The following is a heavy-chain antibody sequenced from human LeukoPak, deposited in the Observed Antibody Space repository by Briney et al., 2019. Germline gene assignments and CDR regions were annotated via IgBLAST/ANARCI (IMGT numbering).Heavy chain of an antibody. V-gene: IGHV3-7*01. CDR3: AREGDAFDI. CDR1: GFTFSSYS. Sequence: GGSLRLSCAASGFTFSSYSMNWVRQAPGKGLEWVANIKQDGSLRFYVESVKGRFAVSRDNAKNSVYLQMSSLRAEDTAVYYCAREGDAFDIWGQGTMVTVSS. J-gene: IGHJ3*02. CDR2: IKQDGSLR.